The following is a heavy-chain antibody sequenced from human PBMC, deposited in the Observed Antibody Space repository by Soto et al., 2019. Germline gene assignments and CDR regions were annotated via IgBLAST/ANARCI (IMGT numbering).Heavy chain of an antibody. V-gene: IGHV3-23*01. Sequence: GGSLRLSCAASGFTFSSYAMSWVRQAPGKGLEWVSAISGSGGSTYYADSGKGRFTISRANSKNTLYLQMNSLRAEDTAVYYCAKDLGGDYGSGSYYMFYYYYYGMDVWGQGTTVTVSS. CDR2: ISGSGGST. J-gene: IGHJ6*02. D-gene: IGHD3-10*01. CDR3: AKDLGGDYGSGSYYMFYYYYYGMDV. CDR1: GFTFSSYA.